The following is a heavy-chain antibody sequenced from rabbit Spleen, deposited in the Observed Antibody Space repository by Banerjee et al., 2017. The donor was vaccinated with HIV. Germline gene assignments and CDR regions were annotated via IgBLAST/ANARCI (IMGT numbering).Heavy chain of an antibody. CDR1: GIDFTNYY. CDR3: VRDRANIGGDYGPYYFDL. Sequence: QLKETGGGLVQPGGSLTLSCKASGIDFTNYYITWVRQAPGKGLEWIGIIYAARGTTDYASWVNGRFTISSDNAQSTVDLQLNSLTAADTATYFCVRDRANIGGDYGPYYFDLWGPGTLVTVS. V-gene: IGHV1S7*01. J-gene: IGHJ4*01. CDR2: IYAARGTT. D-gene: IGHD2-1*01.